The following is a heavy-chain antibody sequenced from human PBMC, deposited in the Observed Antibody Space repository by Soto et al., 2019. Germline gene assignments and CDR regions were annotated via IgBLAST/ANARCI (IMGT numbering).Heavy chain of an antibody. J-gene: IGHJ4*02. V-gene: IGHV3-74*01. Sequence: GGSLRLSCAASGFAFSSYWMHWVRQAPGKGLVWVSRLNTDGSSTTYADSVKGRFTISRDNAENTLYLQMNSLGAEDAAVYYCATAARTSCYDYWGQGPLVTAPQ. CDR3: ATAARTSCYDY. CDR2: LNTDGSST. CDR1: GFAFSSYW. D-gene: IGHD2-2*01.